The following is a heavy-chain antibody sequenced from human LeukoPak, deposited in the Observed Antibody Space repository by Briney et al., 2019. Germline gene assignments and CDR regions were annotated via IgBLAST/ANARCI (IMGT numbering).Heavy chain of an antibody. CDR3: ARAKVGATIGAAFDI. J-gene: IGHJ3*02. CDR1: GYTFTSYG. D-gene: IGHD1-26*01. CDR2: ISAYNGNT. V-gene: IGHV1-18*01. Sequence: ASVKVSCKASGYTFTSYGISWVRQAPGQGREWMGWISAYNGNTNYPQKLQGRVTMTTDTSTSTAYMELRSMRSDDTAVYYCARAKVGATIGAAFDIWGQGTMVTVSS.